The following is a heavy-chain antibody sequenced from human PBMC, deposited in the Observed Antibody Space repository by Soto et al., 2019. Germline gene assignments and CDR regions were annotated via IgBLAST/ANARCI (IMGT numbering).Heavy chain of an antibody. CDR2: INAGNGNT. CDR1: GYTFTSYA. J-gene: IGHJ6*04. V-gene: IGHV1-3*01. Sequence: ASVKVSCKASGYTFTSYAMHWVRQAPGQRLEWMGWINAGNGNTKYSQKFQGRVTITRDTSASTAYMELSSLRSEDTAVYYCARDPRYYGMDVWGKGTTVPVSS. CDR3: ARDPRYYGMDV.